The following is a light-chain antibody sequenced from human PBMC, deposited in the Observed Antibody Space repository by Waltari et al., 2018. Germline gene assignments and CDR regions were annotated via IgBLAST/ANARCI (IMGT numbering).Light chain of an antibody. CDR1: QRINNY. CDR2: AAS. CDR3: QQSYITPPTT. J-gene: IGKJ4*01. Sequence: DIEMTQSPSSLSASVGDRVTIACRASQRINNYLNWYQQKPGKAPKVLIYAASALQSGVPARFSGSGSGTDFTLTISSLQSEDFATYYCQQSYITPPTTFGGGTKVEIK. V-gene: IGKV1-39*01.